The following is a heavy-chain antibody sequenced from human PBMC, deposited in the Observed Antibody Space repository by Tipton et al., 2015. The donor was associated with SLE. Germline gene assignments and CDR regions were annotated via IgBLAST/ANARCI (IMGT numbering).Heavy chain of an antibody. D-gene: IGHD6-19*01. V-gene: IGHV4-34*01. J-gene: IGHJ4*02. CDR3: ARGEDSSGWYEGTF. CDR1: GGSFSGYY. Sequence: TLSLTCAVYGGSFSGYYWNWIRQPPGKGLEWIGEINHSGSTNYNPSLKSRVTISVDTSKNQFSLKLSSVTAADTAVYYCARGEDSSGWYEGTFWGQGTLVTVSS. CDR2: INHSGST.